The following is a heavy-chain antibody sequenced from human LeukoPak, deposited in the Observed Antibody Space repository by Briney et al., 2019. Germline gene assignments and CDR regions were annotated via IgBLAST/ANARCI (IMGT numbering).Heavy chain of an antibody. D-gene: IGHD5-24*01. CDR2: INSDGSST. CDR3: ARGTWATLYYYYMDV. Sequence: PGGSLRLSCIASGFTFSSYWMHWVRHAPGKGLVWVSRINSDGSSTSYADSVKGRFTISRDNAKNTLYLQMNSLRAEDTAVYYCARGTWATLYYYYMDVWGKGTTVTVSS. V-gene: IGHV3-74*01. CDR1: GFTFSSYW. J-gene: IGHJ6*03.